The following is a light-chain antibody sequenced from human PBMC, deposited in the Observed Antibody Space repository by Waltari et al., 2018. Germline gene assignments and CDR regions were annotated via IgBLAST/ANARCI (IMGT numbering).Light chain of an antibody. CDR3: CSYAGSYTWV. J-gene: IGLJ3*02. CDR2: AVT. CDR1: TNDLGSYNY. V-gene: IGLV2-11*01. Sequence: SALTQPRSVSGSPGQSVTISCTGTTNDLGSYNYVPWYQQHPGKAPKLIILAVTKRPSGVPDRLSGSKSCNTASLTISGLRAEDEAEYYCCSYAGSYTWVFGGGTKLTVV.